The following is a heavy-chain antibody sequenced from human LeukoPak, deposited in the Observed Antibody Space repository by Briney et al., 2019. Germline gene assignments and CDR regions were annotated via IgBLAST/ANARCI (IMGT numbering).Heavy chain of an antibody. CDR3: ARPIMTTVTTTPGDY. D-gene: IGHD4-17*01. Sequence: GGSLRLSCAASGFTFSSYGMHWVRQCPGKEVEGGAVISYDGSNKSYADSVKGRFTISRDNSKNTLYLQMNSLRAEDTAVYYCARPIMTTVTTTPGDYWGQGTLVTVSS. CDR2: ISYDGSNK. V-gene: IGHV3-30*19. J-gene: IGHJ4*02. CDR1: GFTFSSYG.